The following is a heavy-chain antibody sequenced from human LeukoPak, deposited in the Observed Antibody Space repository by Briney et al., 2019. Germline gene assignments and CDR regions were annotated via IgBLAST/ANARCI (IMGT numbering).Heavy chain of an antibody. CDR2: ISSSSSYI. V-gene: IGHV3-21*01. D-gene: IGHD6-6*01. CDR3: ARDPSGGSSSGDMDV. CDR1: GFTFSSYS. J-gene: IGHJ6*03. Sequence: PGGSLRLSCAASGFTFSSYSMNWVRQAPGKGLEWVSSISSSSSYIYYADSVKGRFTISRDNAKNSLYLQMNSLRAEDTAVYYCARDPSGGSSSGDMDVWGKGTTVTASS.